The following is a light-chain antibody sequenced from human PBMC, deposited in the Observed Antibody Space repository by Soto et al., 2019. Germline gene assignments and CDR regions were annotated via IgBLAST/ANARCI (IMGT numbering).Light chain of an antibody. J-gene: IGLJ3*02. Sequence: QPVLTQPPSVSGAPGQRVTISCTGHNTNIGAGYDVHWYKQLPGTAPQLLIHSNSNRPSGVPDRFSGSKSGSSASLAITGLQSEDEADYYCQSYDSTLSVLVFGGGTQLTVL. CDR2: SNS. V-gene: IGLV1-40*01. CDR1: NTNIGAGYD. CDR3: QSYDSTLSVLV.